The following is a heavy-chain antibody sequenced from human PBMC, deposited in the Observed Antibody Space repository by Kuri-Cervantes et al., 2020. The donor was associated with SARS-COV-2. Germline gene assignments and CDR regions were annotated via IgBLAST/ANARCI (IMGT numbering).Heavy chain of an antibody. V-gene: IGHV1-3*01. J-gene: IGHJ4*02. CDR3: ARGRIRPTMVRGKNYYFDY. D-gene: IGHD3-10*01. CDR1: GYTFTSYA. Sequence: ASVKVSCKASGYTFTSYAMHWVRQAPGQRLEWMGWINAGNGNTKYSQKFQGRVTMTRNTSISTAYMELSSLRSEDTAVYYCARGRIRPTMVRGKNYYFDYWGQGTLVTVSS. CDR2: INAGNGNT.